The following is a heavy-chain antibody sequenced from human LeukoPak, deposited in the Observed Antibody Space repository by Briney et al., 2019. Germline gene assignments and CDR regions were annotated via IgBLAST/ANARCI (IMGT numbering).Heavy chain of an antibody. J-gene: IGHJ4*02. CDR2: ISYDGSNK. CDR1: GFTFSSYG. D-gene: IGHD2-2*01. CDR3: AKGRRPGPIVVVPAAGQGY. Sequence: PGGSLRLSCAASGFTFSSYGMHWVRQAPGKGLEWVAVISYDGSNKYYTDSVKGRFTISRDNSKNTLFLQMSSLRGEDTAVYYCAKGRRPGPIVVVPAAGQGYWGQGTLVTVSS. V-gene: IGHV3-30*18.